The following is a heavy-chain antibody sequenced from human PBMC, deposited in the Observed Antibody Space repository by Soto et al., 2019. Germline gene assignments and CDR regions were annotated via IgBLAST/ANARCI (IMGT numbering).Heavy chain of an antibody. CDR1: GLTFSSYA. Sequence: EVQLVESGGGLVQPGGSLRLSCAASGLTFSSYAMHWVRQAPGKGLEYVSAISSNGGSTYYANSVKGRFTISRDNSKNTLYLQMGSLRAEDMAVYYCARDSWELPDAFDIWGQGTMVTVSS. V-gene: IGHV3-64*01. J-gene: IGHJ3*02. D-gene: IGHD1-26*01. CDR3: ARDSWELPDAFDI. CDR2: ISSNGGST.